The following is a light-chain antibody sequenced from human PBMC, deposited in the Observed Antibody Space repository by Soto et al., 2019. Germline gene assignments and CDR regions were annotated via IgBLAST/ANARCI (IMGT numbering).Light chain of an antibody. CDR2: KAS. V-gene: IGKV1-5*03. CDR3: QQYNTYWVT. CDR1: QSISSW. J-gene: IGKJ2*01. Sequence: DIPMTQSPSTLSASVGDRVTITCRASQSISSWLAWYQQKPGRAPKLLIYKASSLESGVPSRFSGSGSGTEFTLTISSLQPDDFATYYCQQYNTYWVTFGQGTKLEIK.